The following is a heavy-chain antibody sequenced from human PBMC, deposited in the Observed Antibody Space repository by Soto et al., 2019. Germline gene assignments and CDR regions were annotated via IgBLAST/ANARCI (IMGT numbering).Heavy chain of an antibody. CDR1: GFTLGDYW. V-gene: IGHV3-11*01. CDR3: ARSALGVGDAFDI. Sequence: QVQLVESGGGLVKPGGSLRLSCAASGFTLGDYWTNWIRQAPGKGLEWVSYITNSGSTVYYADSVKGRFTFSRDNAKNSLDLQMNSLRAEDTAMYYCARSALGVGDAFDIWGHGTMVTVSS. D-gene: IGHD3-16*01. J-gene: IGHJ3*02. CDR2: ITNSGSTV.